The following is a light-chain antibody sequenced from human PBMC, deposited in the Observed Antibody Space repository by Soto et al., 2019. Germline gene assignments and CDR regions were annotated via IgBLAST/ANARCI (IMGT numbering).Light chain of an antibody. CDR1: QSISSW. CDR3: QQYDSYSWT. CDR2: DAS. V-gene: IGKV1-5*01. Sequence: DIHMTQSPSTLSASVRDRVTITCRASQSISSWLAWYQQKPGKAPKLLIYDASSLESGVPSRFSGSGSGTEFTLTISSLQTDDFATYYCQQYDSYSWTFGQGTKVDIK. J-gene: IGKJ1*01.